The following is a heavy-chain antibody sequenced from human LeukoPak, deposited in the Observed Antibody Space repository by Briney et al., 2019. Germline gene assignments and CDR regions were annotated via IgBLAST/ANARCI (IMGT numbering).Heavy chain of an antibody. CDR1: GFTFSSYW. D-gene: IGHD1-26*01. CDR2: ISGSGGST. CDR3: AKDKGRPLESWELPDY. Sequence: GGSLRLSCAASGFTFSSYWMSWVRQAPGKGLEWVSAISGSGGSTYYADSVKGRFTISRDNSKNTLYLQMNSLRAEDTAVYYCAKDKGRPLESWELPDYWGQGTLVTVSS. V-gene: IGHV3-23*01. J-gene: IGHJ4*02.